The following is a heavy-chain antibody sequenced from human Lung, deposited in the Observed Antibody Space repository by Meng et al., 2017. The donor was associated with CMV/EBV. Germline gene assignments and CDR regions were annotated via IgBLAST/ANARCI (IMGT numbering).Heavy chain of an antibody. CDR1: GFTFSTYP. J-gene: IGHJ4*02. Sequence: GGSLRLXXAASGFTFSTYPMSWFRQAPGQGLEWVSHISGSGLTTYYADSVKGRFTISRENSKNMVDLQMNSLRVEDTALYYCAREPAARGNWNYRFDYWGQETXVNGYS. CDR3: AREPAARGNWNYRFDY. D-gene: IGHD1-7*01. V-gene: IGHV3-23*01. CDR2: ISGSGLTT.